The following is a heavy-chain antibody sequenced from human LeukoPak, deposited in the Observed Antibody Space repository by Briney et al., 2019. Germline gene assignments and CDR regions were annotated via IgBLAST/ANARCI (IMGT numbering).Heavy chain of an antibody. CDR2: ISGSGGST. Sequence: PGGCLRLSCAASGFTFSSYAMSWVRQAPGKGLGWVSAISGSGGSTYYADSVKGRFTISRDNSKNTLYLQMNSLRAEDTAVYYCAKYPYYDSSGYCPYYFDYWGQGTLVTVSS. CDR3: AKYPYYDSSGYCPYYFDY. J-gene: IGHJ4*02. V-gene: IGHV3-23*01. CDR1: GFTFSSYA. D-gene: IGHD3-22*01.